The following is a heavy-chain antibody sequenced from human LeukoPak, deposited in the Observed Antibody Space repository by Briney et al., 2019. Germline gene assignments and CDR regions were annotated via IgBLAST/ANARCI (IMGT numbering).Heavy chain of an antibody. V-gene: IGHV1-8*03. CDR2: MNPNTGNT. J-gene: IGHJ3*02. Sequence: ASVKVSCKASGYTFTNYDINWVRQATGQGLEWMGWMNPNTGNTGYTQKFQGRITITRKTSISTAYMELSSLRSEDTAVYYCARSLWSGYDTFDIWGQGTMVTVSS. CDR3: ARSLWSGYDTFDI. D-gene: IGHD3-3*01. CDR1: GYTFTNYD.